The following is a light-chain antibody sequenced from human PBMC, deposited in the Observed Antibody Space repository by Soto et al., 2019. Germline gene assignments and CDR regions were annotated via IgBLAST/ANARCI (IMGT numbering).Light chain of an antibody. V-gene: IGKV1-27*01. Sequence: DIQMTQSPSSLSTSVGDRVTITCRASQGISNYLAWYQQKPVKVPKLLIYAASTLQSGVPSRFSGSGSGTDFTLTISSLQPEDVATYYWQKYNSAPWTFGQGTKVESK. CDR2: AAS. CDR1: QGISNY. J-gene: IGKJ1*01. CDR3: QKYNSAPWT.